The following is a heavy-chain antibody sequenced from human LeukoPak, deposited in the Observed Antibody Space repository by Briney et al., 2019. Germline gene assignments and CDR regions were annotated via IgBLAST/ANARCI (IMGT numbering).Heavy chain of an antibody. Sequence: GRSLRLSCAASGFTFSSYGMHWVRQAPGKGLEGVAVIWYDGSNKYYADSAKGRFTISRDNSKNTLYLQMNSLRAEDTAVYYCAREGGGIVVVPAARPLTDYYYYGMDVWGQGTTVTVSS. J-gene: IGHJ6*02. CDR2: IWYDGSNK. D-gene: IGHD2-2*02. CDR3: AREGGGIVVVPAARPLTDYYYYGMDV. CDR1: GFTFSSYG. V-gene: IGHV3-33*01.